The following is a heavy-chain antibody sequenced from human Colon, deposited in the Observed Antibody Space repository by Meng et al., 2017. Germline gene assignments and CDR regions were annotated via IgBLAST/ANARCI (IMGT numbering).Heavy chain of an antibody. CDR1: GFTFRNYN. CDR3: ARDHDNGWSFGY. Sequence: EVQLVESGGGRVKPGGSLRLSCAVSGFTFRNYNMHWIRQAPGKGLEWVSSISGTTYLYYADSVKGRFTISRDNDKNLLFLQMSSLRAEDTAVYYCARDHDNGWSFGYWGQGILVTVSS. V-gene: IGHV3-69-1*02. J-gene: IGHJ4*02. D-gene: IGHD6-19*01. CDR2: ISGTTYL.